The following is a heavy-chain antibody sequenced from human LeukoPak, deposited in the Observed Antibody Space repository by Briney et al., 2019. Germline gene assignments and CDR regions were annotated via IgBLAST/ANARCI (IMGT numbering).Heavy chain of an antibody. CDR2: ISGNGGDT. V-gene: IGHV3-23*01. CDR1: GFTFSSYS. Sequence: GGSLRLSCAASGFTFSSYSMNWVRQAPGKGLEWVSTISGNGGDTYYADSVKGRFTISRDNSKNTLYLQMNSLRADDTAIYYCAKGAYHDDWGQGTLVTVSS. D-gene: IGHD3-3*01. J-gene: IGHJ4*02. CDR3: AKGAYHDD.